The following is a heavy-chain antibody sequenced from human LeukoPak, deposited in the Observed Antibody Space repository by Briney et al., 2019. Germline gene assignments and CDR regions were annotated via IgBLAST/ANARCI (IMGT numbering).Heavy chain of an antibody. D-gene: IGHD4-17*01. CDR1: GFTFSTYS. CDR2: ISGSGSTI. J-gene: IGHJ4*02. CDR3: ARETTTAIDY. Sequence: PGGSLRLSCAASGFTFSTYSMNWVRQAPGKGLEWVSYISGSGSTIYYADSVKGRFTISRDNAKNSLYLQMNGLRAEDTAVYHCARETTTAIDYWGQGILVTVSS. V-gene: IGHV3-48*01.